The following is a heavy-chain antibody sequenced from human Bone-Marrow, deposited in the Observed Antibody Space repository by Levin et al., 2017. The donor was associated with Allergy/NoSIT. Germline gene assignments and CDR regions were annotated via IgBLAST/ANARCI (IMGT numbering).Heavy chain of an antibody. D-gene: IGHD4-11*01. CDR2: INPDTGNP. CDR3: GRTSTVTMFDY. J-gene: IGHJ4*02. CDR1: GYTFTNYG. Sequence: ASVKVSCKASGYTFTNYGVNWVRQAPGQGLEWMGWINPDTGNPTYAQGFTGRFVFSLDTSVSTAYLHISSLKAEDTAVYYCGRTSTVTMFDYWGQGTLVTVSS. V-gene: IGHV7-4-1*02.